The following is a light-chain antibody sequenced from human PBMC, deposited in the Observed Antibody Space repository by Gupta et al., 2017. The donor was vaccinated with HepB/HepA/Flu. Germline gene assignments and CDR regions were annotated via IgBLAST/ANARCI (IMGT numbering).Light chain of an antibody. CDR1: SSNIGAGYD. CDR2: GNS. CDR3: QSYDSSLSGYVV. Sequence: QSVLTQPPSVSGAPGQRVTISCTGGSSNIGAGYDVHWYQQLPGTAPKLLIYGNSNRPSGVPDRFSGSKSGTSASLAITGLQAEDEADYYCQSYDSSLSGYVVFSGGTKLTVL. J-gene: IGLJ2*01. V-gene: IGLV1-40*01.